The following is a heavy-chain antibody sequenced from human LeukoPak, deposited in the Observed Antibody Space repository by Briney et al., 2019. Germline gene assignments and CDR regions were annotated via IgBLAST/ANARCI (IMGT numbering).Heavy chain of an antibody. V-gene: IGHV3-53*01. D-gene: IGHD2-2*01. J-gene: IGHJ1*01. Sequence: GGSLRLSCAASGFTVTTKSMAWVRQAPGRGLEWVSVFYSPGSTYYADSVHGRFTISRDNSLNTLFLQMNSLRVEDTAVYYCASARESCIGSTCYEYFHHWGQGAPLTVSS. CDR3: ASARESCIGSTCYEYFHH. CDR2: FYSPGST. CDR1: GFTVTTKS.